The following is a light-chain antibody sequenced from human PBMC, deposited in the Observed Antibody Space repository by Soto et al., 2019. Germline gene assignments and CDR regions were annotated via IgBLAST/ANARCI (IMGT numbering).Light chain of an antibody. CDR2: DVS. J-gene: IGLJ1*01. CDR1: SSDVGGYNY. V-gene: IGLV2-14*01. CDR3: SSYTTGSTL. Sequence: QSVLTQPASVSGSPGQSITISCTGTSSDVGGYNYVSWYQQHPGKAPKLMIYDVSNRPSGVSNRFSGSKSGDTASLTISGLQAEDEADYYCSSYTTGSTLFGNGTKVTVL.